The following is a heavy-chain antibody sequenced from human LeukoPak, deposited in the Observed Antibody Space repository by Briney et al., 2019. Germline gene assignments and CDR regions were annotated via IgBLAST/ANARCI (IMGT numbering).Heavy chain of an antibody. CDR1: GFTFSSYW. Sequence: PVGTLRLSCAASGFTFSSYWMHWIRQPPGKGLVWISRIKNDGSTTNYADSVKGRFTASKDNAKNTLYLQMYSLRAETTAVYYCARDWRQLADAFDIWGQGTMVTVFS. CDR3: ARDWRQLADAFDI. D-gene: IGHD5-18*01. V-gene: IGHV3-74*01. J-gene: IGHJ3*02. CDR2: IKNDGSTT.